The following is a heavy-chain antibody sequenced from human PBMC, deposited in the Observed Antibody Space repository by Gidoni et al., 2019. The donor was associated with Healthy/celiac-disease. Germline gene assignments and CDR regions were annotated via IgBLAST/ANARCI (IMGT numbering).Heavy chain of an antibody. CDR3: ATLSTVGRPPYWYFDL. J-gene: IGHJ2*01. CDR1: GYTLTEFS. Sequence: QVQLVQSGAEVKKPGASVKVSCKVSGYTLTEFSMHWVRQAPGNGLEWMGGFDPEDGETIYAQKFQGRVTMTEDTSTDTAYMELSSLRSEDTAVYYCATLSTVGRPPYWYFDLWGRGTLVTVSS. D-gene: IGHD4-17*01. V-gene: IGHV1-24*01. CDR2: FDPEDGET.